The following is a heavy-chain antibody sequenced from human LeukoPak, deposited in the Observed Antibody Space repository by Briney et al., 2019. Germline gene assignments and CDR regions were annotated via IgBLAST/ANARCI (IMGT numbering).Heavy chain of an antibody. CDR1: GYSISSGYY. CDR2: IYHSGST. D-gene: IGHD3-22*01. Sequence: SETLSLTCAVSGYSISSGYYWGWIRQPPGKGLEWIGSIYHSGSTYYNPSLKSRVTISVDTSKNQFSLKLSSVTAADTAVYYCAGETDGDSSGLTAGYWFDPWGQGTLVTVSS. V-gene: IGHV4-38-2*01. CDR3: AGETDGDSSGLTAGYWFDP. J-gene: IGHJ5*02.